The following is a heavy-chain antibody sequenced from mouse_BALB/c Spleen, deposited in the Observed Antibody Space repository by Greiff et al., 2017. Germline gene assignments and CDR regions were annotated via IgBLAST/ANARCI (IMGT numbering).Heavy chain of an antibody. CDR2: ISSGGST. CDR1: GFTFSSYA. CDR3: ARGGQVRGAMDY. V-gene: IGHV5-6-5*01. J-gene: IGHJ4*01. D-gene: IGHD2-14*01. Sequence: EVQLVESGGGLVKPGGSLKLSCAASGFTFSSYAMSWVRQTPEKRLEWVASISSGGSTYYPDSVKGRFTISRDNARNILYLQMSSLRSEDTAMYYCARGGQVRGAMDYWGQGTSVTVSS.